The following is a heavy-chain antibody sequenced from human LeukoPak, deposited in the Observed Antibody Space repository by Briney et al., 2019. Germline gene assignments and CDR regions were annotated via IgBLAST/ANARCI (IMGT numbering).Heavy chain of an antibody. J-gene: IGHJ6*03. CDR3: ARHPSVRLTTVTTQGGSYYYYMDV. CDR1: GFTFSSYA. V-gene: IGHV3-30-3*01. CDR2: ISYDGSNK. D-gene: IGHD4-17*01. Sequence: GRSLRLSCAASGFTFSSYAMHWVRQAPGKGLEWVAVISYDGSNKYYADSVKGRFTISRDNSKNTLYLQMNSLRAEDTAVYYCARHPSVRLTTVTTQGGSYYYYMDVWGKGTTVTVSS.